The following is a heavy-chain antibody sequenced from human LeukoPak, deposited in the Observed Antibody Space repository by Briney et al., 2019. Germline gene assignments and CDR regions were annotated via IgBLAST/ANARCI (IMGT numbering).Heavy chain of an antibody. CDR2: IYYSGST. J-gene: IGHJ4*02. Sequence: SETLSLTCTVSGGSISSSSYYWGWFRQPPGKGLEWIGSIYYSGSTYYNPSLKSRVTIAVDTSKNQFSLKLSSVTAADTAVYYCALVQGIWDYWGQGTLVTVSS. CDR3: ALVQGIWDY. CDR1: GGSISSSSYY. D-gene: IGHD1-1*01. V-gene: IGHV4-39*01.